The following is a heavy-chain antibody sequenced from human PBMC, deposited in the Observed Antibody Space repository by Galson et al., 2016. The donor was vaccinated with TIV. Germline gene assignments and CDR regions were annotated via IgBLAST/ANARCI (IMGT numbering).Heavy chain of an antibody. CDR3: AVVWTIAFADGPPGI. V-gene: IGHV1-69*13. J-gene: IGHJ3*02. CDR2: IIPLFGSA. D-gene: IGHD3/OR15-3a*01. Sequence: SVKVSCKASGVTFSSYTITWVRRAPGHGLEWMGGIIPLFGSANYAQTLQGRVTITADESTRTAYMELTSLRSGDTALYYCAVVWTIAFADGPPGIWGQGTFVTVSS. CDR1: GVTFSSYT.